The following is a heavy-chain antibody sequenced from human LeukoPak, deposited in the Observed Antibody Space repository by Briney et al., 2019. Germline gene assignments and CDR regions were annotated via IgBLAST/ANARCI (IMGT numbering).Heavy chain of an antibody. J-gene: IGHJ4*02. CDR1: GFTFSTYA. CDR3: AKRAMNSGSPREFDY. D-gene: IGHD1-26*01. Sequence: GASLRLSCAASGFTFSTYAMHWVRQAPGRGLEWVSAIGTSVSSIYYADSVKGRFTISRANSKKTVYLQMNNLRGDDTAVYYCAKRAMNSGSPREFDYWGQGTLVTVSS. CDR2: IGTSVSSI. V-gene: IGHV3-23*01.